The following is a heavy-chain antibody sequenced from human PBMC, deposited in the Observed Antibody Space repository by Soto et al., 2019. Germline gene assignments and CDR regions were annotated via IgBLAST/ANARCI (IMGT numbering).Heavy chain of an antibody. J-gene: IGHJ4*02. D-gene: IGHD3-10*01. V-gene: IGHV3-23*01. CDR1: GFTFNSYA. CDR2: ISGSAGST. Sequence: EVQLLESGGGLVQPGGSLRLSCAASGFTFNSYAMSWVRQSPGKGLEWVSGISGSAGSTYYADSVKGRFTISRDNSKNTLYLQMNSLRAEDTAVYYCAKSLVVRGVIMGGWYFDYWGQGTLVTVSS. CDR3: AKSLVVRGVIMGGWYFDY.